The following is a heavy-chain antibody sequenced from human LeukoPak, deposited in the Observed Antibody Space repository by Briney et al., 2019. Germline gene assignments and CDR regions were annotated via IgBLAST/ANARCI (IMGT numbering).Heavy chain of an antibody. J-gene: IGHJ4*02. CDR2: LNPNSGGT. D-gene: IGHD3-22*01. CDR1: GYTFTGFY. V-gene: IGHV1-2*02. Sequence: ASVKVSCKASGYTFTGFYIHWVRLAPGLGLEWMGWLNPNSGGTNYAQKFQGRATMTRDTSISTAYLELSRLRSDDTAVYYCATHRYYYDSHGYYRPTWFDYWGQGTLVTVSS. CDR3: ATHRYYYDSHGYYRPTWFDY.